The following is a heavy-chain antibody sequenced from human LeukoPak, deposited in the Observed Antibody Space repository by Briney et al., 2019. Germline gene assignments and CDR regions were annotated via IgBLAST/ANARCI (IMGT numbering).Heavy chain of an antibody. V-gene: IGHV3-48*02. D-gene: IGHD2-15*01. J-gene: IGHJ4*02. Sequence: PGGSLRLSCAASGFTFSSYSMNWVRQASGKGLEWASYISSSSSTIYYADSVKGRFTISRDNAKNSLYLQMNSLRDEDTAVYYCARGVVVVAAREFDYWGQGTLVTVSS. CDR3: ARGVVVVAAREFDY. CDR1: GFTFSSYS. CDR2: ISSSSSTI.